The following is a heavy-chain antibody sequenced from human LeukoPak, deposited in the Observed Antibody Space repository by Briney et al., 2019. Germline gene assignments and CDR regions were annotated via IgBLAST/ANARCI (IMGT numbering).Heavy chain of an antibody. D-gene: IGHD5-24*01. J-gene: IGHJ4*02. CDR3: ARVLSREGYFDY. V-gene: IGHV1-18*01. Sequence: ASVKVSCKASGYTFTNYGINWVRQAPGQGLEWMGWVSGYNGDINYAQRLQGRVTMTTDTSTSTAYMELRSLSSDDTAVYYCARVLSREGYFDYWGQGTLVTVSS. CDR1: GYTFTNYG. CDR2: VSGYNGDI.